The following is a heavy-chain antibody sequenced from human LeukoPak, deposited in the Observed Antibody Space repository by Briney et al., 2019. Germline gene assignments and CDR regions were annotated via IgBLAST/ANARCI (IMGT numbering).Heavy chain of an antibody. D-gene: IGHD6-13*01. Sequence: PGRSLRVSCAASGFTFSSYGMHWVRQAPGKGLEWVSAISGSGGSTYYADSVKGRFTISRDNSKNTLYLQMNSLRAEDTAVYYCAKVALGVVIGIAANVRHFDYWGQGTLVTVSS. J-gene: IGHJ4*02. CDR3: AKVALGVVIGIAANVRHFDY. CDR1: GFTFSSYG. CDR2: ISGSGGST. V-gene: IGHV3-23*01.